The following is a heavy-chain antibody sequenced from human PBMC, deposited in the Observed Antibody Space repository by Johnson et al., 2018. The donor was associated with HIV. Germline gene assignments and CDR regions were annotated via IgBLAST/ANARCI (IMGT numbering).Heavy chain of an antibody. CDR2: ISYDGSNK. CDR1: GFTFNSYG. CDR3: ARVTTMIVVVFAFDI. J-gene: IGHJ3*02. V-gene: IGHV3-30*03. D-gene: IGHD3-22*01. Sequence: VQLLESGGGVVQPGRSLRLSCAASGFTFNSYGMHWVRQAPGKGLEWVAVISYDGSNKYYADSVKGLFTISRDNSKNTLYLQMNSLRAEDTALYYCARVTTMIVVVFAFDIWGQGTMVTVSS.